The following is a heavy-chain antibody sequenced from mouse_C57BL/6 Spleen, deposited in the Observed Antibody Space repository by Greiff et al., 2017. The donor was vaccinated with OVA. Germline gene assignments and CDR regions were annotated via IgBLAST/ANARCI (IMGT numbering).Heavy chain of an antibody. D-gene: IGHD1-1*02. Sequence: VQLQQSGAELVRPGASVKLSCKASGYTFTDYYINWVKQRPGQGLEWIARIYPGSGNTYYNEKFKGKAPLTAEKSSSTAYMQLSSLTSEDSAVYFCARALSLAWFAYWGQGTLVTVSA. V-gene: IGHV1-76*01. J-gene: IGHJ3*01. CDR1: GYTFTDYY. CDR3: ARALSLAWFAY. CDR2: IYPGSGNT.